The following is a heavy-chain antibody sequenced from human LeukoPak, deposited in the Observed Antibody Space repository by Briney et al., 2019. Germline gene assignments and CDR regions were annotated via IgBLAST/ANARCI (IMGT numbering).Heavy chain of an antibody. CDR2: ISSSSYTI. J-gene: IGHJ5*02. CDR1: GFTFSYSS. Sequence: GGSLTLSCAASGFTFSYSSMNWVRQAPGKGLEWVSYISSSSYTIYYADSVKGRFTISRDKAKNSLYLQMNSLRAEDTAVYYCAREMLAAVAAQSWGQGTLVTVSS. V-gene: IGHV3-48*01. D-gene: IGHD6-19*01. CDR3: AREMLAAVAAQS.